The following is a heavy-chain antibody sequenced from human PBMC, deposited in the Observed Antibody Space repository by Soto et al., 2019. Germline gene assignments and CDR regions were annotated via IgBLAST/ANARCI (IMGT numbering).Heavy chain of an antibody. D-gene: IGHD6-13*01. Sequence: QVQLVQSGAEVRKPGSSVKVSCKASGDTFMYYAVTWVRQAPGQGLEWVGQASPVFGTTNHAQKFQGSVTFTADESTSTDYMELSSLRFEDTAVSFCARTYVAASRPTASDLWGQGTMVTVSS. CDR1: GDTFMYYA. V-gene: IGHV1-69*01. CDR2: ASPVFGTT. J-gene: IGHJ3*01. CDR3: ARTYVAASRPTASDL.